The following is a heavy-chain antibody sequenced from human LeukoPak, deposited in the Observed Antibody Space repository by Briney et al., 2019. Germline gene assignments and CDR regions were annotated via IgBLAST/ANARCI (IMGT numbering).Heavy chain of an antibody. J-gene: IGHJ4*02. Sequence: ASVKVSCKVSGYTLTELSMHWARQAPGKGLEWMGGFDPEDGETIYVQKFQGRVTMTEDTSTDTTYMELGSLRSEDTAVYYCATVSRHYSDSSDYYPSYFDFWGQGTLVTVSA. CDR1: GYTLTELS. CDR3: ATVSRHYSDSSDYYPSYFDF. D-gene: IGHD3-22*01. CDR2: FDPEDGET. V-gene: IGHV1-24*01.